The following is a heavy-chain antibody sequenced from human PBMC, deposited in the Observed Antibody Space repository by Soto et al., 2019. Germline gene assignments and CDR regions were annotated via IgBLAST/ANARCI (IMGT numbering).Heavy chain of an antibody. CDR2: IYWDDDK. V-gene: IGHV2-5*02. J-gene: IGHJ3*02. CDR1: GFSLSTSGVG. D-gene: IGHD2-8*01. Sequence: FGPTLGDPTQTLTLTCTLSGFSLSTSGVGVCWSRHPPGKALEWLALIYWDDDKRYSPSLKRRITINKDTSKKQVVLTMTNMDPVETATYYCAPTEGRRDANAFHXWGQVTMFTVS. CDR3: APTEGRRDANAFHX.